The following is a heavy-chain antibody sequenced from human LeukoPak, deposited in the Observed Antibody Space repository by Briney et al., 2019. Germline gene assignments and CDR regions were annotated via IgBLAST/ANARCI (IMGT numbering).Heavy chain of an antibody. CDR2: IYHSGST. J-gene: IGHJ3*02. CDR3: ARLQPRRLRYEGSNAFDI. D-gene: IGHD1-14*01. CDR1: GGSISSGGYY. Sequence: PSQTLSLTCTVSGGSISSGGYYWSWIRQPPGKGLEWIGYIYHSGSTYYNPSLKSRVTISVDRSKNQFSLKLSSVTAADTAVYYCARLQPRRLRYEGSNAFDIWGQGTMVTDSS. V-gene: IGHV4-30-2*01.